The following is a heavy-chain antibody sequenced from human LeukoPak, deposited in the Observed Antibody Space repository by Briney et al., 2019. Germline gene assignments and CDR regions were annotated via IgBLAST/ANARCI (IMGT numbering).Heavy chain of an antibody. Sequence: GGSLRLSCAASGFTFSDYYMSWIRQAPGKGLEWVSYISSSSSYTNYADSVKGRFTVSRDNAKNSLYLQMNSLRAEDTAVYYCARGRDYGDPGDYWGQGTLVTVSS. CDR2: ISSSSSYT. CDR3: ARGRDYGDPGDY. J-gene: IGHJ4*02. D-gene: IGHD4-17*01. CDR1: GFTFSDYY. V-gene: IGHV3-11*06.